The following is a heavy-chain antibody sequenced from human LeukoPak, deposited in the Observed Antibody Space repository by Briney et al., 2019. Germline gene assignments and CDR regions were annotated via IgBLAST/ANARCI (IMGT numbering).Heavy chain of an antibody. CDR1: GGSISSGDYY. V-gene: IGHV4-30-4*01. CDR2: IYYSGST. J-gene: IGHJ4*02. D-gene: IGHD4-23*01. CDR3: ASSYDYGGNYSGTGFDY. Sequence: SETLSLTCTVSGGSISSGDYYWSWIRQPPGKGLEWIGYIYYSGSTYYNPSLKSRVTISVDTSKNQFSLKLSSMTAADTAVYYCASSYDYGGNYSGTGFDYWGQGTLVTVSS.